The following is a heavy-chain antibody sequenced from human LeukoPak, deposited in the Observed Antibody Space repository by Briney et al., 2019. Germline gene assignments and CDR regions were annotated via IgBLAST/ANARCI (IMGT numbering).Heavy chain of an antibody. CDR1: GDSISTYY. CDR3: AKHQRYYYTMDV. CDR2: IYYSGST. J-gene: IGHJ6*02. Sequence: PSEILSLTCTVSGDSISTYYWSWIRQPPGKGLEWIGYIYYSGSTNSNPSLKSRVTISIDTSKNQFSLKLSSVTAADTAVYYCAKHQRYYYTMDVWGQGTTVTVSS. V-gene: IGHV4-59*01.